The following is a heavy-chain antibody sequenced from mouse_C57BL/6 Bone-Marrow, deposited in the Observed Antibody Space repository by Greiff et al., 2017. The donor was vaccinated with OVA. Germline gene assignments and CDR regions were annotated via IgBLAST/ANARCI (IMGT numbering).Heavy chain of an antibody. Sequence: EVQLVESEGGLVQPGSSMQLSCTASGFTFSDYYMAWVRQVPEKGLEWVANINYDGSSTYYLDSLKSRFIISRDNAKNILYLQMSSLKSEDTATYYCARDQGYYGTFDYWGQGTTLTVSS. D-gene: IGHD1-1*01. CDR2: INYDGSST. V-gene: IGHV5-16*01. J-gene: IGHJ2*01. CDR1: GFTFSDYY. CDR3: ARDQGYYGTFDY.